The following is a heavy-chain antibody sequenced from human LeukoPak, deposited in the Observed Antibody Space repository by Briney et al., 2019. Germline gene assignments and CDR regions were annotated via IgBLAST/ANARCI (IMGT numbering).Heavy chain of an antibody. V-gene: IGHV3-48*02. CDR1: GFSFSTYS. Sequence: GGSLRLSCAASGFSFSTYSMNWVRQAPGKGLEWLSYIGSGTGPKYYADSVKGRFTISRDNAKNSLYLQVNSLRDEDTAVYYCARQFDYWGQGTLVTVSS. CDR2: IGSGTGPK. CDR3: ARQFDY. J-gene: IGHJ4*02.